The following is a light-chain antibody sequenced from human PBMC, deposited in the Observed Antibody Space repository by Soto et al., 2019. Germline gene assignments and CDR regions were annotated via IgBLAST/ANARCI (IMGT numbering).Light chain of an antibody. V-gene: IGLV1-44*01. CDR3: AAWDDSLNGPTWV. Sequence: QSVLTQPPSASGTPGQRVTISCSGGSSNIGSNAVNWYQMLPGTAPKVLIYSDNQRPSGAPDRFSGSKSGTSASLAIIGLQSEDEADYFCAAWDDSLNGPTWVFGGGTKLTVL. CDR2: SDN. J-gene: IGLJ3*02. CDR1: SSNIGSNA.